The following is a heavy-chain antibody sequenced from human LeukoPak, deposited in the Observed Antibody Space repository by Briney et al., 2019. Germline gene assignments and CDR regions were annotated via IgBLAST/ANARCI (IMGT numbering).Heavy chain of an antibody. CDR3: ARDLKMYYYDSSGYSDFDY. V-gene: IGHV1-18*01. J-gene: IGHJ4*02. Sequence: GASVKVSCKASGYTFTSYGISWVRQAPGQGLVWMGWISAYNGNTNYAQKLQGRVTMTTDTSTSAAYMELRSLRSDDTAVYYCARDLKMYYYDSSGYSDFDYWGQGTLVTVSS. CDR1: GYTFTSYG. CDR2: ISAYNGNT. D-gene: IGHD3-22*01.